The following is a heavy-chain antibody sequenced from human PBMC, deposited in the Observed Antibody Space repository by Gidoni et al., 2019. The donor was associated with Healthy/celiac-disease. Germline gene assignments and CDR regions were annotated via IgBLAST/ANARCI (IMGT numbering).Heavy chain of an antibody. V-gene: IGHV3-23*01. D-gene: IGHD4-17*01. CDR1: GFTCSSYA. J-gene: IGHJ4*02. Sequence: EVQLLESGGGLVQPGGSLRRSCAASGFTCSSYAMSWVRQAPGKGLEWVSAISGSGGSTYYADSVKGRFTISRDNSKNTLYLQMNSLRAEDTAVYYCAKDSDSTVTTIGDYWGQGTLVTVSS. CDR2: ISGSGGST. CDR3: AKDSDSTVTTIGDY.